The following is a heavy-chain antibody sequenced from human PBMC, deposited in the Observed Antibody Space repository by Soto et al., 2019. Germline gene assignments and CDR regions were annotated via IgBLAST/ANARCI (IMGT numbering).Heavy chain of an antibody. CDR2: IIPIFGTA. D-gene: IGHD3-3*01. CDR1: GGTFSSYA. J-gene: IGHJ6*02. Sequence: VKVSCKASGGTFSSYAISWVRQAPGQGLEWMGGIIPIFGTANYAQKFQGRVTITADKSTSTAYMELSSLRSEDTAVYYCASPTYDFWSGYSYYYYYYGMDVWGQGTTVTVSS. V-gene: IGHV1-69*06. CDR3: ASPTYDFWSGYSYYYYYYGMDV.